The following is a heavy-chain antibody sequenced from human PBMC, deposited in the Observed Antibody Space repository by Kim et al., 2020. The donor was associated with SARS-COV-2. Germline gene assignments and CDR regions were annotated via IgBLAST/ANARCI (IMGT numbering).Heavy chain of an antibody. CDR3: AREGRRAYYYGSGSRGVAAFDY. D-gene: IGHD3-10*01. CDR1: GGSISSSNW. CDR2: IYHSGST. V-gene: IGHV4-4*02. J-gene: IGHJ4*02. Sequence: SETLSLTCAVSGGSISSSNWWSWVRQPPGKGLEWIGEIYHSGSTNYNPSLKSRVTISVDKSKNQFSLKLSSVTAADTAVYYCAREGRRAYYYGSGSRGVAAFDYWGQGTLVTVSS.